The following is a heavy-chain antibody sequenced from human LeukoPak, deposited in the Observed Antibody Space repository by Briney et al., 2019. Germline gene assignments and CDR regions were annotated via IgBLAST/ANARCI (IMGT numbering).Heavy chain of an antibody. CDR1: GGSISSSSYY. Sequence: SETLSLTCTVSGGSISSSSYYWGWIRQPPGKGLEWIGEINHSGSTNYNPSLKSRVTISVDTSKNQFSLKLSSVTAADTAVYYCARGGLTIAALYGYWGQGTLVTVSS. J-gene: IGHJ4*02. V-gene: IGHV4-39*07. D-gene: IGHD6-6*01. CDR3: ARGGLTIAALYGY. CDR2: INHSGST.